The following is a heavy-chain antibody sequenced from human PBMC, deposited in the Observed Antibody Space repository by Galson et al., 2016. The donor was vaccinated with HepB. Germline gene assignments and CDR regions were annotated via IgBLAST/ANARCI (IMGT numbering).Heavy chain of an antibody. CDR2: INPSDGTI. D-gene: IGHD2-15*01. Sequence: SVKVSCKASGYAFTNYLMHWVRQAPGQGLEWMGIINPSDGTISYAQKFQGRVTMTRDTSTSTAYMELSSLRSEDTAVYYCARLGRYCSGGSCYSIFDYWGQGTLVTVSS. CDR1: GYAFTNYL. J-gene: IGHJ4*02. V-gene: IGHV1-46*01. CDR3: ARLGRYCSGGSCYSIFDY.